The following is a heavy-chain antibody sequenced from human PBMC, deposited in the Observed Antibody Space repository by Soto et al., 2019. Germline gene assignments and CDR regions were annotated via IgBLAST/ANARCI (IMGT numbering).Heavy chain of an antibody. Sequence: GGSLRLSCAASGFTFSNAWMSWVRQAPGKGLEWVGRIKSKTDGGTTDYAAPVKGRFTISRDDSKNTLYLQMNSLKTEDTAVYYCTTRCSSTSCYTRYYYYGMDVWGQGTTVTVS. V-gene: IGHV3-15*01. CDR2: IKSKTDGGTT. J-gene: IGHJ6*02. D-gene: IGHD2-2*02. CDR3: TTRCSSTSCYTRYYYYGMDV. CDR1: GFTFSNAW.